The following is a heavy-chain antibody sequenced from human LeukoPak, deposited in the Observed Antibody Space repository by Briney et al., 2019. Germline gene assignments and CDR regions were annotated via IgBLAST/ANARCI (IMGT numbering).Heavy chain of an antibody. CDR3: ARSSGRSPNRDYMDV. CDR1: GYTFTGYY. CDR2: INPTSGGT. Sequence: ASVKVSCTASGYTFTGYYLHWVRQAPGQGLEWMGWINPTSGGTNYAQKFQDRVTMTRDTSTSTVYMELSSLRSEDTAVYYCARSSGRSPNRDYMDVWGKGTTVTISS. D-gene: IGHD1-14*01. J-gene: IGHJ6*03. V-gene: IGHV1-2*02.